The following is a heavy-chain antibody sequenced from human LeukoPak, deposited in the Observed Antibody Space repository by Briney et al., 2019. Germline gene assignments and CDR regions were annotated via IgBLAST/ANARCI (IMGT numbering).Heavy chain of an antibody. CDR2: ISGSGGST. CDR3: TRSTGWYNYFDY. Sequence: PGGSLRLSCAASGFTFSSYAMSWVRQAPGKGLEWVSAISGSGGSTYYADSVKGRFTISRDNAKNPLYLQMNSLTADDVAFYYCTRSTGWYNYFDYWGQGALVTVSS. J-gene: IGHJ4*02. CDR1: GFTFSSYA. D-gene: IGHD6-19*01. V-gene: IGHV3-23*01.